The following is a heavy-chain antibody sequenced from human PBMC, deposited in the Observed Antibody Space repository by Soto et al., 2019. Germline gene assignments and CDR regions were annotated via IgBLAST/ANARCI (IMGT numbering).Heavy chain of an antibody. D-gene: IGHD4-17*01. CDR1: GYSISSGYY. J-gene: IGHJ4*02. CDR3: ARAYLGDYSFDY. Sequence: LSLTCAVSGYSISSGYYRGWIRQPPGKGLEWIGSIYHSGSTYYNPSLKSRVTISVDTSKNQFSLKLSSVTAADTAVYYCARAYLGDYSFDYWGQGTLVTVSS. V-gene: IGHV4-38-2*01. CDR2: IYHSGST.